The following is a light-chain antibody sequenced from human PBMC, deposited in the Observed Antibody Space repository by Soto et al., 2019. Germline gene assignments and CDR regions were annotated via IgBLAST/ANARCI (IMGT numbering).Light chain of an antibody. V-gene: IGLV1-44*01. CDR1: TSNIESNT. Sequence: QSVLTQPPSASGTPGQRVTISCSGHTSNIESNTVNWYQQLPGMAPKLLIYRNNQRPSGVPDRFSGSKSGTSAALAISGLQSEDEADYYCATWDDSLHGVVFGGGTQLTVL. CDR2: RNN. CDR3: ATWDDSLHGVV. J-gene: IGLJ7*01.